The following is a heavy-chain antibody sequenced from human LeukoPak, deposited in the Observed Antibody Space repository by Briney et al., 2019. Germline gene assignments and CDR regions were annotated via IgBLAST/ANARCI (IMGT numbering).Heavy chain of an antibody. CDR3: ARVGYYGSGSYYRDYFEY. Sequence: SETLSLTCTVSGVSISSYYWTWIRQPPGKGLEWIGFISNSAITDYNPSLKGRVTISIDTSKNQFSLKLNSVTAADTAVYYCARVGYYGSGSYYRDYFEYWGQGTLVTVSS. J-gene: IGHJ4*02. CDR1: GVSISSYY. V-gene: IGHV4-59*01. D-gene: IGHD3-10*01. CDR2: ISNSAIT.